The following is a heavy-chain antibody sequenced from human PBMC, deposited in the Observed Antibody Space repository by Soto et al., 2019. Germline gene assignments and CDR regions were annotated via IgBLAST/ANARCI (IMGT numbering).Heavy chain of an antibody. CDR1: GFTFSDYH. CDR3: VGSLQY. V-gene: IGHV3-72*01. D-gene: IGHD6-13*01. J-gene: IGHJ1*01. Sequence: EMQLVESGGGLVQPGGSLRLSCAASGFTFSDYHMEWVRQAPGKGLEWIGRARNDPRARTRPHAASVRGRCITSRDDSENSLYLQVNSLKTEDTAVYYCVGSLQYWGQGTLVTVSS. CDR2: ARNDPRARTR.